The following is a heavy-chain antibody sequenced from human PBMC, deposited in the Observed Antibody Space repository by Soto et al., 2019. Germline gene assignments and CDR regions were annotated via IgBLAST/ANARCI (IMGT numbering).Heavy chain of an antibody. V-gene: IGHV3-30*18. J-gene: IGHJ2*01. D-gene: IGHD6-19*01. CDR2: ISYDGSNK. CDR1: GFTFSSYG. CDR3: AKGGSSGWYDWYFDL. Sequence: QVQLVESGGGVVQPGRSLRLSCAASGFTFSSYGMHWVRQAPGKGLEGVAVISYDGSNKYYADSVKGRFTISRDNSKNTLYLQMNSLRAEDTAVYYCAKGGSSGWYDWYFDLWGRGTLVTVSS.